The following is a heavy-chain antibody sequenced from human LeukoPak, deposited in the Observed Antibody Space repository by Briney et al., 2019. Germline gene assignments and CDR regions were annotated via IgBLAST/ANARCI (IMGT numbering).Heavy chain of an antibody. Sequence: ASVKVSCKTSGYTFTSYYIHWVRQAPGQGLEWMGIINPSGGSTSYAQKFQGRVTLTRDTSTSTVYMYLSSLRSDDTAVYYCARHIAAAASFDYWGQGTLVTVSS. J-gene: IGHJ4*02. V-gene: IGHV1-46*01. D-gene: IGHD6-13*01. CDR1: GYTFTSYY. CDR2: INPSGGST. CDR3: ARHIAAAASFDY.